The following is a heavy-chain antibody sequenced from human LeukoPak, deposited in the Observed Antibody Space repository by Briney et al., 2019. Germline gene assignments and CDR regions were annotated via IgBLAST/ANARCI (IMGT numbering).Heavy chain of an antibody. CDR3: ARDPRSGWFDP. Sequence: SETLSLTCTVSGGSISSHYWSWIRQPPGKGLEWIGYIYYSGSTNYNPSLKSRVTISVDTSKNQFSLKLSSVTAADTAVYYCARDPRSGWFDPWGQGTLVTVSS. CDR1: GGSISSHY. J-gene: IGHJ5*02. D-gene: IGHD3-3*01. CDR2: IYYSGST. V-gene: IGHV4-59*11.